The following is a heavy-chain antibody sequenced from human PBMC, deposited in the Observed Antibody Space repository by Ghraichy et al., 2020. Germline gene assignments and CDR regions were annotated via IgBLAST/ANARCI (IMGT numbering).Heavy chain of an antibody. V-gene: IGHV3-33*08. CDR3: ARDPTITVEDFWSGSGGGEGISYYYYGMDV. CDR1: GFTFSSYG. D-gene: IGHD3-3*01. CDR2: IWYDGSNK. J-gene: IGHJ6*02. Sequence: GGSLRLSCAASGFTFSSYGMHWVRQAPGKGLEWVAVIWYDGSNKYYADSVKGRFTISRDNSKNTLYLQMNSLRAEDTAVYYCARDPTITVEDFWSGSGGGEGISYYYYGMDVWGQGTTVTVSS.